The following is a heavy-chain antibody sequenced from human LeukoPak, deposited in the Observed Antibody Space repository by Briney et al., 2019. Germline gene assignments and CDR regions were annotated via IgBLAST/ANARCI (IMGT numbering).Heavy chain of an antibody. Sequence: GGSLRLSCAASGFTFSSYGMHWVRQAPGKGLEWVAVISYDGSNKYYADSVKGRFTISRDNSKNTLYLQMNSLRAEDTAVYYCAKDRPYSGYDKGPFGYWGQGTLVTVSS. CDR3: AKDRPYSGYDKGPFGY. D-gene: IGHD5-12*01. CDR2: ISYDGSNK. J-gene: IGHJ4*02. CDR1: GFTFSSYG. V-gene: IGHV3-30*18.